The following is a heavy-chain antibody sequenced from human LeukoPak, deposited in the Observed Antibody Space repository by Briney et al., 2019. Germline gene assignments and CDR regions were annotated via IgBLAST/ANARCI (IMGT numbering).Heavy chain of an antibody. CDR2: ISAYNGNT. D-gene: IGHD3-22*01. CDR3: ARDGTPYYYDRSGYYPFDY. J-gene: IGHJ4*02. V-gene: IGHV1-18*01. CDR1: GYTFTSYG. Sequence: ASVKVSCKASGYTFTSYGISWVRQAPGQGLEWMGWISAYNGNTNYAQKLQGRVTMTTDTTTSTAYMELRSLRSDDTAVYYCARDGTPYYYDRSGYYPFDYWGQGTLVTVSS.